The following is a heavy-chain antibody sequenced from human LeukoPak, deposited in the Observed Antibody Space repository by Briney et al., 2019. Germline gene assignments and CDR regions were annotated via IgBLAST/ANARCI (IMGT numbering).Heavy chain of an antibody. CDR1: GYIFTSYA. Sequence: ASVKVSCKASGYIFTSYAMNWVRQAPGQGLEWMGWINTNTGNPTYAQGFTGRFVFSLDTSVSTAYLQISSLKAEDTAVYYCARDLAEGYCSSTSCPPDYWGQGTLVTVSS. CDR3: ARDLAEGYCSSTSCPPDY. CDR2: INTNTGNP. V-gene: IGHV7-4-1*02. D-gene: IGHD2-2*01. J-gene: IGHJ4*02.